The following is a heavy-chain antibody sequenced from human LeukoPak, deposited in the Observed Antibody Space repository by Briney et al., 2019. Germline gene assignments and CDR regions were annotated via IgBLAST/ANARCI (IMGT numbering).Heavy chain of an antibody. V-gene: IGHV6-1*01. CDR1: GDSVSSNSAA. Sequence: SQTLSLTCAISGDSVSSNSAAWNWIRQSPSRGLEWLGRTYYRSKWYNDYEISVKGRITINPDTSKNQFSLQLNSVTPEDTAVYYCARGDYGDYKGGAYNWFDPWGQGTLVTVSS. J-gene: IGHJ5*02. CDR2: TYYRSKWYN. CDR3: ARGDYGDYKGGAYNWFDP. D-gene: IGHD4-17*01.